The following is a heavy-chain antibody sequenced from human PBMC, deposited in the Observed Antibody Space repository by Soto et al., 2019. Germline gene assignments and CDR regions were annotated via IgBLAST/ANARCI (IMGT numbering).Heavy chain of an antibody. V-gene: IGHV1-2*04. CDR1: GYTLTELF. CDR2: INPNSGGT. D-gene: IGHD6-19*01. J-gene: IGHJ3*02. CDR3: ARIHKSGWQPQRAGGAFDI. Sequence: ASVKVSCRVSGYTLTELFMHWVRQAPGKGLEWMGYINPNSGGTNYAQKLQGWVTMTRDTSISTAYMELSRLRSDDTAVYYCARIHKSGWQPQRAGGAFDIWGQGTMVTVS.